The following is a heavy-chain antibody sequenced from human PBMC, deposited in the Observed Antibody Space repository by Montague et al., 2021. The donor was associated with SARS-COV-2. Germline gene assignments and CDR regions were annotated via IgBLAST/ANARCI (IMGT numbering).Heavy chain of an antibody. V-gene: IGHV4-34*01. D-gene: IGHD3-22*01. CDR1: GGSFSDYY. Sequence: SETLSLTCAVYGGSFSDYYWTWIRQPPGKGLEWLGEVNHSGRINYNPSLKSRINISVDTSKNQFSLRLSSVTAADTAVYYCARGRVDTTMIVVVFTGAAHCFYSWGQGTLVTVSS. J-gene: IGHJ4*02. CDR2: VNHSGRI. CDR3: ARGRVDTTMIVVVFTGAAHCFYS.